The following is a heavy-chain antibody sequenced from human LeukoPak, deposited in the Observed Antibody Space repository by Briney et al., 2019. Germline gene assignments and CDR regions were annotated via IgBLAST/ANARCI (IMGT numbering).Heavy chain of an antibody. D-gene: IGHD3-16*01. CDR1: GYTFTGYY. J-gene: IGHJ5*02. Sequence: ASVKVSCKASGYTFTGYYMHWVRQAPGQGLEWMGWINPNSGGTNYAQKFQGRVTMTRDTSISPAYMELSRLRSDDTAVYYCARDQAPRMITFGGPRRWFDPWGQGTLVTVSS. CDR2: INPNSGGT. CDR3: ARDQAPRMITFGGPRRWFDP. V-gene: IGHV1-2*02.